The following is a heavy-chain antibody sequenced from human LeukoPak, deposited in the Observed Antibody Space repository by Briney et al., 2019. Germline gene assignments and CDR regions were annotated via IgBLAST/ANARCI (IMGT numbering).Heavy chain of an antibody. CDR2: ISYDGSNK. CDR3: ARDPKEYYGGNSAFDI. Sequence: TGGSLRLSCAASGFTFSSYAMHWVRQAPGKGLEWVAVISYDGSNKYYADSVKGRFTISRDNSKNTLYLQMNSLRAEDTAVYYCARDPKEYYGGNSAFDIWGQGTMVTVSS. V-gene: IGHV3-30-3*01. J-gene: IGHJ3*02. CDR1: GFTFSSYA. D-gene: IGHD4-23*01.